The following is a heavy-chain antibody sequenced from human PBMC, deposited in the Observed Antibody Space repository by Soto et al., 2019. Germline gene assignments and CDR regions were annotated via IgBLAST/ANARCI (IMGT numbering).Heavy chain of an antibody. J-gene: IGHJ4*02. V-gene: IGHV3-30*18. CDR1: GFTFSSYG. CDR3: AKDRAPYCSSTSCLPFDY. D-gene: IGHD2-2*01. CDR2: ISYDGSNK. Sequence: ESGGGVVQPGRSLRLSCAASGFTFSSYGMHWVRQAPGKGLEWVAVISYDGSNKYYADSVKGRFTISRDNSKNTLYLQMNSLRAEDTAVYYCAKDRAPYCSSTSCLPFDYWGQGTLVTVSS.